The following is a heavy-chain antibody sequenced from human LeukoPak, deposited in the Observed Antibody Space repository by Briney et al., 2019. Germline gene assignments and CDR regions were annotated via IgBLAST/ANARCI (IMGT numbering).Heavy chain of an antibody. CDR2: ISYDGSNK. V-gene: IGHV3-30*03. D-gene: IGHD4-17*01. J-gene: IGHJ4*02. Sequence: AGSLRLSCAASGFTFSSYGMHWVRQAPGKGLEWVAVISYDGSNKYYADSVKGRFTISRDNSKNTLYLQMNSLRAEDTAAYYCARAGYGEPHFDFWGQGTLFSLYS. CDR3: ARAGYGEPHFDF. CDR1: GFTFSSYG.